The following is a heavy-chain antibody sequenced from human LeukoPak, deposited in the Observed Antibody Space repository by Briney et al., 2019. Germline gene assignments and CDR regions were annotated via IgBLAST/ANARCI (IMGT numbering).Heavy chain of an antibody. J-gene: IGHJ6*02. CDR3: ARGPLRFLEWFPRDYYYGMDV. Sequence: ASVKVSCKASGYTFTGYYTHWVRQAPGQGLEWMGWINPNSGGTNYAQKFQGWVTMTRDTSISTAYMELSRLRSDDTAVYYCARGPLRFLEWFPRDYYYGMDVWGQGTTVTVSS. V-gene: IGHV1-2*04. CDR1: GYTFTGYY. CDR2: INPNSGGT. D-gene: IGHD3-3*01.